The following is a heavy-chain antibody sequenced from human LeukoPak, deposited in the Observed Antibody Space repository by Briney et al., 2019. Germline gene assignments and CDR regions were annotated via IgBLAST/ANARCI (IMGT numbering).Heavy chain of an antibody. D-gene: IGHD6-25*01. Sequence: GGSLRLSCVASGFTLSSYNMKWVRQAPGKRLEWVSSISWRSSDIEYADSVKGRFTISRDIDKKSLYLQMNSLRADDTAVYYCARFAAGGSYYYYMDVWGKGTTVTVSS. CDR2: ISWRSSDI. V-gene: IGHV3-21*01. J-gene: IGHJ6*03. CDR1: GFTLSSYN. CDR3: ARFAAGGSYYYYMDV.